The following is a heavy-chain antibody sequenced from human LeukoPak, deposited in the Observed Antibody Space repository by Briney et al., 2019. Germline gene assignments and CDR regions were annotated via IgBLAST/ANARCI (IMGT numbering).Heavy chain of an antibody. V-gene: IGHV3-23*01. CDR1: GFTFSSSP. CDR2: ISVGSDYI. Sequence: SGGSLRLSCAGSGFTFSSSPMSWVRQAPGKGLEWVSSISVGSDYIYYADSVKGRFTVSRDNSKSTLYLQMSSLRAEDMAVYYCARIAVSGLWYFDLWGRGTLVTVSS. D-gene: IGHD6-19*01. CDR3: ARIAVSGLWYFDL. J-gene: IGHJ2*01.